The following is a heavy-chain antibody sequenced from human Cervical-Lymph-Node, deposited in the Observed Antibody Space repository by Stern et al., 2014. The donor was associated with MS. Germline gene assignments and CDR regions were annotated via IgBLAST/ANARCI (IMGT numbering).Heavy chain of an antibody. V-gene: IGHV4-59*08. CDR2: ISHSGDT. CDR3: ARLSTAVDF. CDR1: GGSISSRY. J-gene: IGHJ4*02. Sequence: VQLVESGPGLVKPSETLSLTCAVSGGSISSRYWGWIRQPPGKGLEWIGLISHSGDTKYNPSLKSRVTISLDNSKNQFPLKVTSVTAADTAVYYCARLSTAVDFWGQGTLVTVSS.